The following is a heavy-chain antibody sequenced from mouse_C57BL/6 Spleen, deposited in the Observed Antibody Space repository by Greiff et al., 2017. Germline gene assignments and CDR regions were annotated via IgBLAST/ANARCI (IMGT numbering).Heavy chain of an antibody. Sequence: QVQLQQSGAELVKPGASVKISCKASGYAFSSYWMNWVKQRPGKGLEWIGQIYPGDGDTNYNGKFKGKATLTADKSSSTAYMQLSSLTSEDSAVYFCASRGGSSPYYYAMDYWGQGTSVTVSS. CDR3: ASRGGSSPYYYAMDY. CDR2: IYPGDGDT. V-gene: IGHV1-80*01. D-gene: IGHD1-1*01. CDR1: GYAFSSYW. J-gene: IGHJ4*01.